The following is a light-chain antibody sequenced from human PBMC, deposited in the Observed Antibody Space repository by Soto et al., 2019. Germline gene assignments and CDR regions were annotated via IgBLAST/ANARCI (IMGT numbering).Light chain of an antibody. CDR3: QQSYSTPWT. V-gene: IGKV1-39*01. CDR2: AAS. CDR1: QSISSY. J-gene: IGKJ1*01. Sequence: DLQMTQSPSPLSASVGDRVTITCRASQSISSYLNWYQQKPGKAPRLLIYAASSLHSGVPARFSGSGSGTDFTLTISSLQPEDFATYYCQQSYSTPWTFGQGTKVDI.